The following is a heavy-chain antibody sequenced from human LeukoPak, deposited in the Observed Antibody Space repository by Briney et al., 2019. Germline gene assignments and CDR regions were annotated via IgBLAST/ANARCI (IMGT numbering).Heavy chain of an antibody. CDR2: MNQDGSEK. D-gene: IGHD3-16*01. J-gene: IGHJ6*02. CDR1: GFTFSDSW. CDR3: ATYTHWVAGDV. V-gene: IGHV3-7*01. Sequence: GGSPRLSCAASGFTFSDSWMSWVRQAPGKGLEWVANMNQDGSEKDYVDSVKGRFTISRDNARNSLYLQMSSLRAEDTAVYYCATYTHWVAGDVWGQGTTVTVSS.